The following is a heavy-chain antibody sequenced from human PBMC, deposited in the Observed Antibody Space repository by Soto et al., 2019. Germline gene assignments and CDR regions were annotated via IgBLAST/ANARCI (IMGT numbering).Heavy chain of an antibody. V-gene: IGHV4-31*03. D-gene: IGHD4-17*01. CDR1: GGSISSGGYY. Sequence: QVQLQESGPGLVKPSQTLSLTCTVSGGSISSGGYYWSWIRQHPGKGLEWIGYIYYSGSTYYNPSLKRRVTISVDTSKNPFSLKVSSVTAADTAVYYCARGTYGDYSPLGYWGQGTLVTVSS. CDR3: ARGTYGDYSPLGY. CDR2: IYYSGST. J-gene: IGHJ4*02.